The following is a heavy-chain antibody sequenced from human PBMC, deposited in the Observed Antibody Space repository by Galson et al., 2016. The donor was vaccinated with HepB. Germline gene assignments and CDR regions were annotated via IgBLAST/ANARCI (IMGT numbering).Heavy chain of an antibody. J-gene: IGHJ3*02. CDR3: AKVDSLLDAFDI. CDR1: RFTFSSYA. Sequence: SLRLSCAVSRFTFSSYAMSWVRQAPGKGLEWVSAISGSGGSTYYADSVKGRFTISRDNSKNTLYLQMNSLRAEDTAVYYCAKVDSLLDAFDIWGQGTMVTVSS. D-gene: IGHD3-10*01. V-gene: IGHV3-23*01. CDR2: ISGSGGST.